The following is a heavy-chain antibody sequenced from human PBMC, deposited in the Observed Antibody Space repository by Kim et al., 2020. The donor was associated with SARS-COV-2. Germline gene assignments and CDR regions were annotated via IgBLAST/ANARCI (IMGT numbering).Heavy chain of an antibody. CDR1: GFTFSSYS. CDR2: ISSSSSYI. J-gene: IGHJ4*02. Sequence: GGSLRLSCAASGFTFSSYSMNWVRQAPGKGLEWVSSISSSSSYIYYADSVKGRFTISRDNAKNSLYLQMNSLRAEDTAVYYCARDGGEGAPTVTTPFDYWGQGTLVTVSS. V-gene: IGHV3-21*01. CDR3: ARDGGEGAPTVTTPFDY. D-gene: IGHD4-17*01.